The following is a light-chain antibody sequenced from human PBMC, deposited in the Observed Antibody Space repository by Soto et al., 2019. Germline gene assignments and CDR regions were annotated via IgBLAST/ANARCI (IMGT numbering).Light chain of an antibody. Sequence: QAVVTQEPSLTVSPGGTVTLTCGSSTGTVTSGHYPYWFQQKPGQAPRTLIYDTSSKHSWTPAWVSGSLLGDKAALTLSGAQPEDEAEYYCLLSYSGGWVFGGGTKLTVL. CDR2: DTS. J-gene: IGLJ3*02. V-gene: IGLV7-46*01. CDR3: LLSYSGGWV. CDR1: TGTVTSGHY.